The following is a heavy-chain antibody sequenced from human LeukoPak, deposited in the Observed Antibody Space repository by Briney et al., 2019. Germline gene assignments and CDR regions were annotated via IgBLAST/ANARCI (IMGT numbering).Heavy chain of an antibody. CDR3: ARGSYYDSSEDY. Sequence: ASVKVSCKASGYTFTSYDINWVRQATGQGLEWMGWMHPNSGNTGYAQKFQGRVTMTTDTSTSTAYMELRSLRSDDTAVYYCARGSYYDSSEDYWGQGTLVTVSS. J-gene: IGHJ4*02. CDR1: GYTFTSYD. V-gene: IGHV1-8*02. D-gene: IGHD3-22*01. CDR2: MHPNSGNT.